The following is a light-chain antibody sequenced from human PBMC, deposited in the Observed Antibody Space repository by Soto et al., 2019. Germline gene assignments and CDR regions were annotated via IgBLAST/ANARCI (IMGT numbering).Light chain of an antibody. CDR2: DAS. Sequence: AIPLTQSPSSLSASVGDRVTITCRASQGISSALAWYQQKPGKAPKLLIYDASSLESGVPSRFSGSGSGTDFTLTISSLQPEDFATYYCQQFNSYRVTTVTFGQGTKLEIK. CDR1: QGISSA. V-gene: IGKV1-13*02. CDR3: QQFNSYRVTTVT. J-gene: IGKJ2*01.